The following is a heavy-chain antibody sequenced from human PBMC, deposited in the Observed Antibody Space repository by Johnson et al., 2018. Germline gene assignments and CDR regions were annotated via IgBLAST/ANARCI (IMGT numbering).Heavy chain of an antibody. D-gene: IGHD1-26*01. CDR1: GYTFSTDW. V-gene: IGHV5-51*01. Sequence: VQLLESGAEVKKPGESLKISCKGSGYTFSTDWIGWVRQMPGKGLEWMGIIYPDDSDTRYSPSFQGQVTISADKSISTAYLQWSSLRASDTAMYFCASQRGGTPFSGSGRNYYSGLDVWGQGTMVTVSS. CDR3: ASQRGGTPFSGSGRNYYSGLDV. CDR2: IYPDDSDT. J-gene: IGHJ6*02.